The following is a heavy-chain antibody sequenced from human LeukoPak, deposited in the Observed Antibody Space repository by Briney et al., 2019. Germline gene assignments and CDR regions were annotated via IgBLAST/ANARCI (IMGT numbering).Heavy chain of an antibody. CDR1: GFTFSSYG. V-gene: IGHV3-64*01. CDR3: AREYSSSSVVY. Sequence: PGGSLRLSCAASGFTFSSYGMHWVRQAPGKGLEYVSGISSNGGSTYYANSVKGRFTISRDNSKNTLYLQMGSLRVEDMAVYYCAREYSSSSVVYWGQGTLVTVSS. D-gene: IGHD6-6*01. J-gene: IGHJ4*02. CDR2: ISSNGGST.